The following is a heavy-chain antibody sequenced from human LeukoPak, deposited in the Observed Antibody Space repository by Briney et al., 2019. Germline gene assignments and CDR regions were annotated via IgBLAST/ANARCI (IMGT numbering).Heavy chain of an antibody. CDR1: GFTFSSYA. Sequence: GGSLRLSCAASGFTFSSYAMTWVRQAPGKGLEWVSTITGQSNNIWHADSVKGRFTISRDNPKNTVYLQMNSLRVEDTATYYCAKSKGSGTYCFDYWGQGSLVTVSS. CDR3: AKSKGSGTYCFDY. V-gene: IGHV3-23*01. D-gene: IGHD3-10*01. CDR2: ITGQSNNI. J-gene: IGHJ4*02.